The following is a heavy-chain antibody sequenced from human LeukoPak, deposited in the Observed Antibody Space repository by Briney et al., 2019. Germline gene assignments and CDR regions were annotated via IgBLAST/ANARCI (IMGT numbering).Heavy chain of an antibody. Sequence: GGSLRLSCAASGFTFSTYDMNWVRQAPGKGLEWVSYISRSSSHIYYTDSMKGRLTISRDNAKSSLYLQMDSLRDEDTAIYYCARDRAALARMGGMDVWGQGTTVTVFS. J-gene: IGHJ6*02. CDR1: GFTFSTYD. CDR2: ISRSSSHI. V-gene: IGHV3-21*01. CDR3: ARDRAALARMGGMDV. D-gene: IGHD5-12*01.